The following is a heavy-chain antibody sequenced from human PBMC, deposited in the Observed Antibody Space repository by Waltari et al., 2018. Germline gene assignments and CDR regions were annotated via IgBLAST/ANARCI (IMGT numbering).Heavy chain of an antibody. V-gene: IGHV3-13*01. Sequence: EVQLVESGGGLVQPGGSLRLSCAASGFTFSSYDMHWVRQATGKGLEWVSAIGTAGDTYYPGSVKGRFTISRENAKNSLYLQMNSLRAGDTAVYYCARGSGVYADRLNWFDPWGQGTLVTVSS. CDR1: GFTFSSYD. J-gene: IGHJ5*02. D-gene: IGHD2-8*01. CDR3: ARGSGVYADRLNWFDP. CDR2: IGTAGDT.